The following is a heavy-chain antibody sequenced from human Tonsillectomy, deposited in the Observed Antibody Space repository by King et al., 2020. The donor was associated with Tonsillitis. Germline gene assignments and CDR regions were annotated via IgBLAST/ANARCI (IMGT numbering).Heavy chain of an antibody. V-gene: IGHV1-18*01. Sequence: QVQLVESGAEVKKPGASVKVSCKASGYTFTSYGISWVRQAPGQGLEWMGWISAYSGNTNYAQKLQGRVTMTTDTSTSTAYIELRSLRSDDTAVYYCARDSFFLGPGAAAGDKFDYWGQGTLVTVSS. CDR1: GYTFTSYG. D-gene: IGHD6-13*01. CDR2: ISAYSGNT. J-gene: IGHJ4*02. CDR3: ARDSFFLGPGAAAGDKFDY.